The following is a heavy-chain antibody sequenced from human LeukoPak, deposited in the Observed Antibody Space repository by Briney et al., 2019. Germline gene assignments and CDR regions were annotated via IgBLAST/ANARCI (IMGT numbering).Heavy chain of an antibody. J-gene: IGHJ6*03. CDR1: GGSITNYY. D-gene: IGHD5-12*01. V-gene: IGHV4-4*07. Sequence: SETLSLTRTVSGGSITNYYWSWIWQPAGKGLEWIGRIYTSGSTNYNPSLRSRVTMSIDTSKNQFSLNLSSVTAADTAVYYCARGLGGYMDVWGKGTTVTVSS. CDR2: IYTSGST. CDR3: ARGLGGYMDV.